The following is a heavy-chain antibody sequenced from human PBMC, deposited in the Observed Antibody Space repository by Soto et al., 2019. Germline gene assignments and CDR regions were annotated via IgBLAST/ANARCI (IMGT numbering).Heavy chain of an antibody. V-gene: IGHV3-7*03. CDR3: ARDNRGTFDY. CDR1: GFTLSNSW. J-gene: IGHJ4*02. Sequence: GWSLRLSCAASGFTLSNSWMTWVRQAPGKGLEWVANMNQDGSEKYYEDSVKGRFTISRDNAKNSLSLQMNSLRAEDTDVYFCARDNRGTFDYWGQGALVTVSS. CDR2: MNQDGSEK. D-gene: IGHD7-27*01.